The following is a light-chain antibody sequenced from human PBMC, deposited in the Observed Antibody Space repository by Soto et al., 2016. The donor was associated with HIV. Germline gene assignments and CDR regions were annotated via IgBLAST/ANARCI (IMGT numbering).Light chain of an antibody. J-gene: IGKJ4*01. CDR1: QGIKNE. CDR3: QQANSFPLT. Sequence: IQMTQSPSTLSASIGDRVTITCRASQGIKNELGWYQQKPGKAPKLLIYSASSLGSGVPSRFSGSGSGTDFTLTISSLQPEDFATYYCQQANSFPLTFGGGTKVEIK. V-gene: IGKV1-6*01. CDR2: SAS.